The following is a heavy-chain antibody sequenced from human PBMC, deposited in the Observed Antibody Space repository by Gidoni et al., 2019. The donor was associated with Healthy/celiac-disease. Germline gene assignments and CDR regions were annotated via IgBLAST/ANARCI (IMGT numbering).Heavy chain of an antibody. Sequence: QLQLQESGPGLVKPSETLSLTCTVSGGSISSNSYSWGWIRQPPGKGVEWLGSIYYSGSTYYNPSLKSRVTISVDTSKNQFSLKLSSVTAADTAVYYCARLVVVAAPFLDYWGQGTLVTVSS. J-gene: IGHJ4*02. V-gene: IGHV4-39*01. CDR2: IYYSGST. CDR1: GGSISSNSYS. D-gene: IGHD2-15*01. CDR3: ARLVVVAAPFLDY.